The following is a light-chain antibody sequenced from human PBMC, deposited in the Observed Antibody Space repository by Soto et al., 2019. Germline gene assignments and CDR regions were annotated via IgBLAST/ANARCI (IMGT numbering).Light chain of an antibody. J-gene: IGLJ2*01. CDR2: SNN. CDR3: ASWDDRLGAVI. CDR1: SSNIGGTNY. V-gene: IGLV1-47*02. Sequence: QYVLPQPPPASGSPGQRVFISCSGSSSNIGGTNYAYWYQQLPGAAHKLLMHSNNLRPSGVPERISCSKSGTSASLAISGHGSEDEAVYYCASWDDRLGAVIFGGGTKVTVL.